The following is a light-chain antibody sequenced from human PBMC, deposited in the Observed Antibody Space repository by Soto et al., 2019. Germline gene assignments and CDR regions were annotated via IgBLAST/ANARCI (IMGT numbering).Light chain of an antibody. J-gene: IGKJ1*01. V-gene: IGKV3-20*01. CDR2: GAS. CDR1: QSVRNNY. CDR3: QQYDRSPWT. Sequence: EIVLTQSPGTLSLSPGERATLSCRASQSVRNNYLAWYQQKPGQAPRLLIYGASTRATGIPDRFSGSGSGTDFTLTISRLEPEDFAVYYCQQYDRSPWTFGQGTKVDIK.